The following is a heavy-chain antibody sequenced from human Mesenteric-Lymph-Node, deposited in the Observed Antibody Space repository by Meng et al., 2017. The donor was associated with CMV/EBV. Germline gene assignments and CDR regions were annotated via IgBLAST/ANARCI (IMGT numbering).Heavy chain of an antibody. D-gene: IGHD3-10*01. Sequence: SETLSLTCVVSGGSISSNNWWHWVRQTPGKGLEWIGYIYYSGSTNYNPSLKSRVTISIDTSKNHFSLRLSSVTAADTAVYYCARGSVYYYGSGSYYNQLWFDSWGQGTLVTVSS. V-gene: IGHV4-4*02. CDR3: ARGSVYYYGSGSYYNQLWFDS. CDR2: IYYSGST. CDR1: GGSISSNNW. J-gene: IGHJ5*01.